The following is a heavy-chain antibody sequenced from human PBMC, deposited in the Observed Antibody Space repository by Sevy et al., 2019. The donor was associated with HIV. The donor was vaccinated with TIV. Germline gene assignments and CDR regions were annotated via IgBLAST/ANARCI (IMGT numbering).Heavy chain of an antibody. Sequence: GGSLRLSCAASGFTFSGSAMHWVRQASGKGLEWVGRIRSKANSYATAYAASVKGRLTIPRDDSKNTAYLQMNSLKTEDTAVYYCTRVTVSSSWDYWGQGTLVTVSS. J-gene: IGHJ4*02. CDR1: GFTFSGSA. V-gene: IGHV3-73*01. D-gene: IGHD6-13*01. CDR3: TRVTVSSSWDY. CDR2: IRSKANSYAT.